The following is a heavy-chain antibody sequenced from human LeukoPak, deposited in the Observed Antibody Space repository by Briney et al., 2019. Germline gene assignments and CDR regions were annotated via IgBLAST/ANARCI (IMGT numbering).Heavy chain of an antibody. V-gene: IGHV4-59*01. D-gene: IGHD6-25*01. Sequence: SETLSLTCTVSGGSISSYYWSWIRQPPGKGLEWIGYIYYSGSTNYNSSLKSRVTISVDTSKNQFSLKLSSVTAADTAVYYCARVWSNGSGVDYWGQGTLVTVSS. CDR3: ARVWSNGSGVDY. CDR1: GGSISSYY. J-gene: IGHJ4*02. CDR2: IYYSGST.